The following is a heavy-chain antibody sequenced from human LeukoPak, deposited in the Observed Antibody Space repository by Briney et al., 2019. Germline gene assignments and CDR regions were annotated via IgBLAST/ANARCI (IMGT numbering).Heavy chain of an antibody. D-gene: IGHD2-15*01. J-gene: IGHJ6*03. V-gene: IGHV3-20*04. Sequence: GGSLRLSCAASGFTFSNYWMHWVRQAPGKGLEWVSGINWNGGSTGYADSVKGRFTISRDNAKNSLYLQMNSLRAEDTALYYCARVAFCSGGSCYSDYYYYYMDVWGKGTTVTVSS. CDR1: GFTFSNYW. CDR3: ARVAFCSGGSCYSDYYYYYMDV. CDR2: INWNGGST.